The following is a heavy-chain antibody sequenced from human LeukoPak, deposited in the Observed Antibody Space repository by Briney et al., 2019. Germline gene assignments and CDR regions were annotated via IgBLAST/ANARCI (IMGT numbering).Heavy chain of an antibody. CDR1: GSSISSYY. CDR3: AREDYYDSSGYFLDV. V-gene: IGHV4-4*07. D-gene: IGHD3-22*01. CDR2: IHTSGST. J-gene: IGHJ6*04. Sequence: SETLSLTCTVSGSSISSYYWSWIRQPAGKGLEWIGRIHTSGSTNYNPSLKSRVTMSVDTSKNQFSLKLSSVTAADTAVYYCAREDYYDSSGYFLDVWGKGTTVTISS.